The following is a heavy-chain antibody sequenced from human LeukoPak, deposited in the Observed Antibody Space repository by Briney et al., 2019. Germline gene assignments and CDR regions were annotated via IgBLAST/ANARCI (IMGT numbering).Heavy chain of an antibody. V-gene: IGHV3-23*01. CDR2: ISGSGGST. Sequence: GGSLRLSCAASGFTFSSYAMSWVRQAPGKGLEWVSAISGSGGSTYYADSVKGRFTISRDNSKNTLYLQMNSLRAEDTAVYYCAKDSISRYYYDSSGYSDYWGQGNLVTSPQ. CDR1: GFTFSSYA. D-gene: IGHD3-22*01. J-gene: IGHJ4*02. CDR3: AKDSISRYYYDSSGYSDY.